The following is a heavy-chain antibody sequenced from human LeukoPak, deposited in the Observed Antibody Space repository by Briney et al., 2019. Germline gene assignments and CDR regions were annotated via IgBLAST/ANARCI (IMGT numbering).Heavy chain of an antibody. Sequence: KPAETLSLTCTVSGVPIINYYWSWIRQPPGKGLDWIGYIYHSGSTSYNPSLQSRVTISVDTSKNQFSLKLSSVTAADTAVYYCARDAYSTSWYGPFDYWGQGTLVTVSS. CDR1: GVPIINYY. V-gene: IGHV4-59*01. CDR2: IYHSGST. D-gene: IGHD6-13*01. CDR3: ARDAYSTSWYGPFDY. J-gene: IGHJ4*02.